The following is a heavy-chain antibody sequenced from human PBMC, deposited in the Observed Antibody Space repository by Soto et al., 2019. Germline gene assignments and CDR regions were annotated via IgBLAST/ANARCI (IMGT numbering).Heavy chain of an antibody. Sequence: XXTLSLRYTVSGGYISSYYGRWILQPPGKGLEWIGYIYYSGSTNYNPSLKSRVTISVDTSKNQFSLKLSSVTAADTAVYYCASLLPPDRGGTKRYYFDYWGQGTLVTVSS. CDR3: ASLLPPDRGGTKRYYFDY. CDR1: GGYISSYY. J-gene: IGHJ4*02. D-gene: IGHD3-10*01. V-gene: IGHV4-59*08. CDR2: IYYSGST.